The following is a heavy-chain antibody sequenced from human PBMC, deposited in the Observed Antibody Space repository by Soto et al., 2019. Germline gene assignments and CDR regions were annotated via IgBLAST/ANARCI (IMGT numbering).Heavy chain of an antibody. V-gene: IGHV1-2*04. D-gene: IGHD2-8*01. CDR2: INPKSGGT. J-gene: IGHJ6*02. CDR1: GYSFTDYH. CDR3: ARGHSTDCSNGVCSFFYNHEMDV. Sequence: ASVKVSCKASGYSFTDYHVHWVRQAPGQGLEWLGRINPKSGGTSTAQKFQGWVTMTRDTSINTACMDLTRLRSDDTAVYYCARGHSTDCSNGVCSFFYNHEMDVWGQGTPITV.